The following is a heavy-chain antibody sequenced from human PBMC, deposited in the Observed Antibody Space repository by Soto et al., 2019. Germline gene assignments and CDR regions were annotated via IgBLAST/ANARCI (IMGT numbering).Heavy chain of an antibody. J-gene: IGHJ4*02. CDR1: GFTFSSYW. V-gene: IGHV3-74*01. D-gene: IGHD2-15*01. CDR3: VSTSLVVAAATREDY. CDR2: INSDGSST. Sequence: EVQLVESGGGLVQPGGSLRLSCAASGFTFSSYWMHWVRQAPGKGLVWVSRINSDGSSTSYADSVKGRFTTSRDNAKTTLYLHMNSLRAEDTAVYYCVSTSLVVAAATREDYWGQGTLVTVSS.